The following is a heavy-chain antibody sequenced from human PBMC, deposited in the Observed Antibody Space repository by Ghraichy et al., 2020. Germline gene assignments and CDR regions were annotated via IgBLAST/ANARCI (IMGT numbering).Heavy chain of an antibody. CDR1: GGSITSGGYY. CDR3: ARLPNNADHAGDTFDM. Sequence: SETLSLTCTVSGGSITSGGYYWNWIRQHPEKGLEWIGFISSTGSASYNPSLKSRVTISLDMSENQFSLRLSSVSVADTAVYYCARLPNNADHAGDTFDMWGQGTLVTVSS. CDR2: ISSTGSA. D-gene: IGHD1-14*01. V-gene: IGHV4-31*03. J-gene: IGHJ3*02.